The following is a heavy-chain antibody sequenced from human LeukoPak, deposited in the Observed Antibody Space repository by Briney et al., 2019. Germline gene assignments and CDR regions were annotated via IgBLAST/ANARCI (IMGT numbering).Heavy chain of an antibody. CDR3: ARTRSSYSGSYGFGDY. Sequence: ASVKVPCKASGYTFTSYYMHWVRQAPGQGLEWMGIINPSGGSTSYAQKFQGRVTMTRDMSTSTVYMELSSLRSEDTAVYYCARTRSSYSGSYGFGDYWGQGTLVTVSS. J-gene: IGHJ4*02. CDR2: INPSGGST. D-gene: IGHD1-26*01. V-gene: IGHV1-46*01. CDR1: GYTFTSYY.